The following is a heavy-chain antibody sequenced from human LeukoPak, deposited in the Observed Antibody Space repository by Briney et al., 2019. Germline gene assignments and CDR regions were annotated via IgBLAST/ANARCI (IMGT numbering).Heavy chain of an antibody. CDR2: IYSGGSQ. Sequence: GGSLRLSCAASGFTFSSYSMNWVRQAPGKGLEWVSVIYSGGSQYYADSVKGRFSISRDNSKNTVYLQMNGLRAEDTAVYYCARDRRYCSGDSCYSGVDYWGQGTLVTVSS. CDR3: ARDRRYCSGDSCYSGVDY. J-gene: IGHJ4*02. CDR1: GFTFSSYS. D-gene: IGHD2-15*01. V-gene: IGHV3-53*01.